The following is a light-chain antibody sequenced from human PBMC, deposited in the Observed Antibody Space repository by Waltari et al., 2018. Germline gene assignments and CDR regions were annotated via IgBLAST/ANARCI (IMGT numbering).Light chain of an antibody. Sequence: SSDLTQDPSLSVALGQTVRITYQGDSLGRYYASWYQQRPGQAPILVLYGPDNRPSGIPDRFSGSTSGNTASLTITGAQAEDEADYYCHSRETFSTRLFGGGTRLTV. CDR3: HSRETFSTRL. CDR2: GPD. CDR1: SLGRYY. V-gene: IGLV3-19*01. J-gene: IGLJ2*01.